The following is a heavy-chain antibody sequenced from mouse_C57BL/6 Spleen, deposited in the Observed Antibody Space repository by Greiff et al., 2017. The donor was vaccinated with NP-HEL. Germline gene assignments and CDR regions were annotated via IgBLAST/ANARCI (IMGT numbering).Heavy chain of an antibody. CDR2: INPNNGGT. CDR1: GYTFTDYY. J-gene: IGHJ3*01. D-gene: IGHD2-3*01. Sequence: VQLQQSGPELVKPGASVKISCKASGYTFTDYYMNWVKQSHGKSLEWIGDINPNNGGTSYNQKFKGKATLTVDKSSSTAYMELRSLTSEDSAVYYCARGDDGGFAYWGQGTLVTVSA. CDR3: ARGDDGGFAY. V-gene: IGHV1-26*01.